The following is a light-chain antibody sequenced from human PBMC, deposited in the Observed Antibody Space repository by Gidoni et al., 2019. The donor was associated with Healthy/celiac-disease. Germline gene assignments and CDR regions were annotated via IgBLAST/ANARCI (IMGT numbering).Light chain of an antibody. J-gene: IGKJ4*01. V-gene: IGKV3-20*01. CDR2: GAS. Sequence: IVLTPSPGTLSSSPGETATLSCSASQSVSSSYLAWYQQKPGQAPKLLIYGASSRATGIPDRFSGSGSGTDFTLTISRLEPEDFAVYYCQQYGSSPLTFGGGTKVEIK. CDR3: QQYGSSPLT. CDR1: QSVSSSY.